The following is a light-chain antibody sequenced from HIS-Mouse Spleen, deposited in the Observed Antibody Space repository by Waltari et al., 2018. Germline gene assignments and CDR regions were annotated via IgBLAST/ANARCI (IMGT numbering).Light chain of an antibody. CDR1: SRAGGRSNS. V-gene: IGLV2-14*03. J-gene: IGLJ2*01. CDR3: SSYTSSSTVV. CDR2: DVS. Sequence: QSALTQPASVSGSPGPSLTIPCPGTSRAGGRSNSVPWYQQTPGKAPKLMIYDVSNRPSGVSNRFSGSKSGNTASLTSSGLQAEDEADYYCSSYTSSSTVVFGGGTKLTVL.